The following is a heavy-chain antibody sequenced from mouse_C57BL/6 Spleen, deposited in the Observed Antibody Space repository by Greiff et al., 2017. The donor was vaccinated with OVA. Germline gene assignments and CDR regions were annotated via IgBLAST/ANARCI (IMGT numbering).Heavy chain of an antibody. CDR2: IHPNSGST. CDR1: GYTFTSYW. D-gene: IGHD1-1*02. CDR3: AKVLVASFDY. J-gene: IGHJ2*01. Sequence: QVQLQQSGAELVKPGASVKLSCKASGYTFTSYWMHWVKQRPGQGLEWIGMIHPNSGSTNYNEKFKSKATLTVDKSSSTAYMQLSSLTSEDSAVYYCAKVLVASFDYWGQGTTLTVSS. V-gene: IGHV1-64*01.